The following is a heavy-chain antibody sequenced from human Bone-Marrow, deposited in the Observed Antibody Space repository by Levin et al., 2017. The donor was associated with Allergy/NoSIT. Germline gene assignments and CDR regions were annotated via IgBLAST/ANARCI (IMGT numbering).Heavy chain of an antibody. CDR2: IGDSGGNT. Sequence: GESLKISCGASGFTFSNYAMNWVRQAPGKGLEWVSSIGDSGGNTYYADSVKGRFTISRDNSKDTLYLQMNSLRAEDTALYYCAKDRDTYCWDFDYWGQGTLVTVSS. V-gene: IGHV3-23*01. J-gene: IGHJ4*02. D-gene: IGHD2-21*01. CDR3: AKDRDTYCWDFDY. CDR1: GFTFSNYA.